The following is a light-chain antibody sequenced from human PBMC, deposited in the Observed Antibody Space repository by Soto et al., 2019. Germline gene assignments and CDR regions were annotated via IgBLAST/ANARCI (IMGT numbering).Light chain of an antibody. V-gene: IGKV3-11*01. CDR3: QQRYTWPIT. CDR1: QSVSSF. CDR2: DAS. J-gene: IGKJ4*01. Sequence: EIVLTQSPATLSLSPGERATLSCRASQSVSSFLAWYQQEPGQAPRLLIYDASNRATDIPARFSGSGSGTDFTLTISSLEPEDFAIYYCQQRYTWPITFGGGTKVEIK.